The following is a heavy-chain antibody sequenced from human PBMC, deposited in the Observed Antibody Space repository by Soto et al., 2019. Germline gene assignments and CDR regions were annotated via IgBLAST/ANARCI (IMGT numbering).Heavy chain of an antibody. CDR2: ISHDGSNK. Sequence: QVQLVESGGGVVQPGRSLRLSCAASGFTFSSYVIHWVRQAPGKGLGWVAVISHDGSNKYYADSVKGRFTISRDNSKNTLYLQMNNLRAEDTAVYYCATSLIRGVITTYFDYWGQGTLLTVSS. CDR1: GFTFSSYV. V-gene: IGHV3-30-3*01. D-gene: IGHD3-10*01. CDR3: ATSLIRGVITTYFDY. J-gene: IGHJ4*02.